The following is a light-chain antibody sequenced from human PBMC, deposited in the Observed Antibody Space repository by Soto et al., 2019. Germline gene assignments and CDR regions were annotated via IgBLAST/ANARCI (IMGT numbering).Light chain of an antibody. J-gene: IGKJ5*01. CDR3: KQRYSWPPIT. V-gene: IGKV3-11*01. CDR1: QSVSSY. Sequence: EIVLTQSPATLSLSPGERAPLSCRASQSVSSYLAWYQQKPGQAPRLLIYHASNRATGIPARFSGSGSETAFTLTISSLEPEDFAVYYCKQRYSWPPITFGQGTRLEIK. CDR2: HAS.